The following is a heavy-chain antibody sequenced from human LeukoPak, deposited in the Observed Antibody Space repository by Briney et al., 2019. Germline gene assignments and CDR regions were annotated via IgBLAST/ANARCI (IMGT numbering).Heavy chain of an antibody. CDR1: GITFRSYG. J-gene: IGHJ4*02. Sequence: PGRSPRLSCAASGITFRSYGMHWVRQAPGKGLEWVAFIWYDGSNKYYADSVKGRFTISRDNSRNTLFLQMNSLRAEDTAVYYCATDRATQYFDCWGQGTLVSVSS. CDR3: ATDRATQYFDC. D-gene: IGHD2-15*01. V-gene: IGHV3-33*01. CDR2: IWYDGSNK.